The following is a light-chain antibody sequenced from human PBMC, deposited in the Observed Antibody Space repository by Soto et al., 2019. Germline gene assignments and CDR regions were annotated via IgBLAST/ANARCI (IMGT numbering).Light chain of an antibody. CDR2: GAS. Sequence: EIVLTQSPGTLSLSPGERATLPCRASQSVSSRYLAWYQQKPGQAPRLLIYGASSRATGIPDRFSAIGSGTDFTLTISRLEPEDFAVYYCQQYGTSLIYTFGQGTKVDIK. J-gene: IGKJ2*01. V-gene: IGKV3-20*01. CDR3: QQYGTSLIYT. CDR1: QSVSSRY.